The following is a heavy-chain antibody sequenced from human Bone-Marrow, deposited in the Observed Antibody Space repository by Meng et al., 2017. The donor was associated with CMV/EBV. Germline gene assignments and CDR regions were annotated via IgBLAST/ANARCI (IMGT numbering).Heavy chain of an antibody. J-gene: IGHJ4*02. D-gene: IGHD3-22*01. CDR3: ARHEDPRDYYDSSGYLGY. CDR2: IYYSGST. V-gene: IGHV4-39*01. CDR1: GGFISSSSYY. Sequence: SETLSLPRTVSGGFISSSSYYWGWIRQPPGKGLEWIGSIYYSGSTYYNPSLKSRVTISVDTSKNQFSLKLSSVTAADTAVYYCARHEDPRDYYDSSGYLGYWGQGTLVTVSS.